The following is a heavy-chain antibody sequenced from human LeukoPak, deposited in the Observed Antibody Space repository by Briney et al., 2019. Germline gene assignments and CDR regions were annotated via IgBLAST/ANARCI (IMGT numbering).Heavy chain of an antibody. Sequence: PGGSLRLSCAASGFTFSYAWMNWVRQAPGRGLEWVSYISDSGNTIYYTDSVKGRFTISRYNAKNSLYLQMNSLRVEDTAIYYCVRARTPPPRNNWFDPWGQGTLVTVSS. V-gene: IGHV3-48*04. J-gene: IGHJ5*02. CDR1: GFTFSYAW. CDR2: ISDSGNTI. CDR3: VRARTPPPRNNWFDP. D-gene: IGHD1-14*01.